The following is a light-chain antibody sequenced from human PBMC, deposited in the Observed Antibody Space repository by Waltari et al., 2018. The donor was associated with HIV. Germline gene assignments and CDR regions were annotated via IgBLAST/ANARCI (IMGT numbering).Light chain of an antibody. CDR2: GAS. V-gene: IGKV3-15*01. J-gene: IGKJ1*01. Sequence: EIVMTQSPATLSVSPGERATLSCRASQSVSSNLAWYQQKPGQAPRLLIYGASIRATGIPAMFSGSGSGTEFTLTISSLQSEDFAVYYCQQYNNWLRTFGQGTKVEIK. CDR1: QSVSSN. CDR3: QQYNNWLRT.